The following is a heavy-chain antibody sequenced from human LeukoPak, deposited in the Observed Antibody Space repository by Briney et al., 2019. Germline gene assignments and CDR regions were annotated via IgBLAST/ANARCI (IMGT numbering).Heavy chain of an antibody. J-gene: IGHJ6*02. V-gene: IGHV3-30-3*01. CDR2: ISYDGSNK. CDR3: ASFLVYGMDV. CDR1: GFTFSSYA. Sequence: PGRSLRLSCAASGFTFSSYAMHWVRQAPGKGLEWVAVISYDGSNKYYADSVKGRFTISRDNSKNTLYLQMNSLRAEDTAVYYCASFLVYGMDVWGQGTTVTVSS. D-gene: IGHD6-13*01.